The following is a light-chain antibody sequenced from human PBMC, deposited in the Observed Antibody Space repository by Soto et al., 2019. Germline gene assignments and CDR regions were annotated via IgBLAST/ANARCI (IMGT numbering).Light chain of an antibody. CDR1: QIISNY. J-gene: IGKJ2*01. CDR2: GAS. CDR3: QQYNSYPYT. Sequence: DIQMTQSPSSLSASVGDTVIITCRASQIISNYLAWFQKKPGKAPKPLIYGASSLQSGVPSKFSGSGAGTDSTLTISSLQPEDFATYYCQQYNSYPYTFGQGTRLDI. V-gene: IGKV1-16*02.